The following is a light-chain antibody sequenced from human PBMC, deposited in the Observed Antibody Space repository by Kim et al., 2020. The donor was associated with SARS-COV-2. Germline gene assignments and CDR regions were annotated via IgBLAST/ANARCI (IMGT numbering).Light chain of an antibody. CDR2: DAS. Sequence: EIVLTQSPATLSLSPGERATLSCRASQYIDNWLAWYQQKPGQVPRLLIYDASNRATGIPARFSGSGSGTDFTLTISTVQPEDVAVYYCQQYYATPITFGQGTRLEIK. CDR3: QQYYATPIT. V-gene: IGKV3-11*01. J-gene: IGKJ5*01. CDR1: QYIDNW.